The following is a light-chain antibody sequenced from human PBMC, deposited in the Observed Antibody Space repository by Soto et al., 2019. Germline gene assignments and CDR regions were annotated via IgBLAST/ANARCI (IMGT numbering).Light chain of an antibody. CDR3: QQSYSTPPT. J-gene: IGKJ1*01. Sequence: IQITQSPSSLSASVRDRVTITCRASQSISSYLNWYQQKPGKAPKLLIYAASSLQSGVPSRFSGSGSGTDFTLTVSSMQPEDFANYFCQQSYSTPPTFGQGTKVDIK. V-gene: IGKV1-39*01. CDR2: AAS. CDR1: QSISSY.